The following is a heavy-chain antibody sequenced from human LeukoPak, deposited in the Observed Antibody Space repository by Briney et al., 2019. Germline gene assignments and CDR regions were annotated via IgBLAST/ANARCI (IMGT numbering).Heavy chain of an antibody. D-gene: IGHD6-19*01. CDR2: INSDGSST. J-gene: IGHJ4*02. Sequence: AGGSLRLSCAASGFTFSSYWMHWVRQAPGKGLVWVSRINSDGSSTSYADSVKGRFTISGDNAKNTLYLQMNSLRAEDTAVYYCALDSSGWYYFDYWGQGTLVTVSS. V-gene: IGHV3-74*01. CDR3: ALDSSGWYYFDY. CDR1: GFTFSSYW.